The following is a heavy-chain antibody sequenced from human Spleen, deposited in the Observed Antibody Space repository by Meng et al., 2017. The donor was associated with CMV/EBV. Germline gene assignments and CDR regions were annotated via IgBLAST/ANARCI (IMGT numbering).Heavy chain of an antibody. J-gene: IGHJ2*01. Sequence: GGSLRLSCAASGFTFSSYAMSWVRQAPGKGLEWVSATSGSGDTTYYADSVKGRFTTSRENSKNSLYLQMNSLRAGDTAVYYCVRGGGSYSGYWYFDLWGRGTLVTVSS. CDR3: VRGGGSYSGYWYFDL. V-gene: IGHV3-23*01. D-gene: IGHD1-26*01. CDR1: GFTFSSYA. CDR2: TSGSGDTT.